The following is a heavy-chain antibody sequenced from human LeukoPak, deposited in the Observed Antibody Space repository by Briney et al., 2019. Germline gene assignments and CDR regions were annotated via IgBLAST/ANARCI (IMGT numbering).Heavy chain of an antibody. CDR2: INSDGSST. Sequence: QPGGSLRLSCAASGFTFSSYWMHWVRQAPGKGLVWVSRINSDGSSTSYADSVKGRFTIPRDNAKNTLYLQMNSLRAEDTAVYYCARDPGAYSSGWYPLGYYYYYMDVWGKGTTVTVSS. V-gene: IGHV3-74*01. CDR1: GFTFSSYW. J-gene: IGHJ6*03. D-gene: IGHD6-19*01. CDR3: ARDPGAYSSGWYPLGYYYYYMDV.